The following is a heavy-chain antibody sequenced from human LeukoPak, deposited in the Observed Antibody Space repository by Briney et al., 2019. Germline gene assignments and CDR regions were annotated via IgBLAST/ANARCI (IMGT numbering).Heavy chain of an antibody. CDR2: IYYSGST. D-gene: IGHD3-10*01. V-gene: IGHV4-39*01. J-gene: IGHJ4*02. Sequence: SETLSLTCTVSGGSISSSSYYWGWIRQPPGKGLEWIGSIYYSGSTYYNPSLKSRVTISVDTSKNQFSLKLSSVTAADTAVYYCARHRTGTYYYGSGSYFVDYWGQGTLVTVSS. CDR1: GGSISSSSYY. CDR3: ARHRTGTYYYGSGSYFVDY.